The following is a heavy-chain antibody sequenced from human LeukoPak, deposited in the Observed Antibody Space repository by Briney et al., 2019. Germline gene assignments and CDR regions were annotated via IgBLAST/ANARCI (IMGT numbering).Heavy chain of an antibody. CDR3: ARASTRDYYGMDV. V-gene: IGHV3-66*01. CDR1: GFTVSSNY. Sequence: GGSLRLSCAASGFTVSSNYMSWVRQAPGKGLEWVSVIYSGGSTYYADSVKGRFTISRDNSKNTLYLQTNSLRAEDTAVYYCARASTRDYYGMDVWGQGTTVTVSS. CDR2: IYSGGST. J-gene: IGHJ6*02.